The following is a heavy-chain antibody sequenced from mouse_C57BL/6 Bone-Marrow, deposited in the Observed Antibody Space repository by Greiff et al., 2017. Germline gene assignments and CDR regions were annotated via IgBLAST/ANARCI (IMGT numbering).Heavy chain of an antibody. CDR1: GYTFTSYW. J-gene: IGHJ4*01. CDR2: IHPSDSDT. CDR3: AIPYSNYPYYAMDY. D-gene: IGHD2-5*01. Sequence: QVQLQQPGAELVKPGASVKLSCKASGYTFTSYWMHWVKQRPGQGLEWIGRIHPSDSDTNYNQKFTGKATLTVDKSSSTDYMQISSLTSEASAFYDCAIPYSNYPYYAMDYWGQGTSVTVSS. V-gene: IGHV1-74*01.